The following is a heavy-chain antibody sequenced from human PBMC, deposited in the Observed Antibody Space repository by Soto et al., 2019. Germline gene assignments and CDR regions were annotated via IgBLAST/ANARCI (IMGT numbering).Heavy chain of an antibody. CDR3: ASGSSGWYYYFDY. CDR2: ISGSGGST. CDR1: GCTFSSYA. V-gene: IGHV3-23*01. D-gene: IGHD6-19*01. Sequence: EVQLLESGGGLVQPGGSLRLSCAASGCTFSSYAMSWVRQAPGKGLEWVSAISGSGGSTYYADSVKGRFTISRDNSKNTLYLQMNSLRAEDTAVYYCASGSSGWYYYFDYWGQGTLVTVSS. J-gene: IGHJ4*02.